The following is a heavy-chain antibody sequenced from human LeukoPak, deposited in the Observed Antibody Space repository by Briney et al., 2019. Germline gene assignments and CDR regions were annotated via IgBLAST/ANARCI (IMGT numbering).Heavy chain of an antibody. Sequence: ASVKVSCKDSGYTFIGYFIHWVRQAPGQGLEWMGWINTNTGNPTYAQGFTGRFVFSLDTSVSTAYLQISSLKAEDTAVYYCAEAGYYSSSSGYYFDYWGQGTLVTVSS. J-gene: IGHJ4*02. V-gene: IGHV7-4-1*02. CDR3: AEAGYYSSSSGYYFDY. CDR1: GYTFIGYF. CDR2: INTNTGNP. D-gene: IGHD6-6*01.